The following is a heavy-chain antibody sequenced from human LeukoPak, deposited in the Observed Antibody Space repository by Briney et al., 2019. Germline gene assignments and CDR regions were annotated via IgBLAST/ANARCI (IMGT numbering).Heavy chain of an antibody. Sequence: GSLRLSCAASGFAFNSYVMGWVRQAPGRGLEWVATIGATDGTTYFGDSVKGRFTIARDNSNNTLYLQFNSLTADDTAVYYSVKKTSYCGGACHHYYFDHWGQGTLVTVSS. CDR3: VKKTSYCGGACHHYYFDH. CDR1: GFAFNSYV. D-gene: IGHD2-21*02. V-gene: IGHV3-23*01. J-gene: IGHJ4*02. CDR2: IGATDGTT.